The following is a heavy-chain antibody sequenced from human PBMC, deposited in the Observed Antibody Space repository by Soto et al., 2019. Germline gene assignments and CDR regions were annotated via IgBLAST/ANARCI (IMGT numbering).Heavy chain of an antibody. D-gene: IGHD3-3*01. J-gene: IGHJ4*02. CDR2: IYYSGST. CDR3: AREPVLGPVTFDY. V-gene: IGHV4-61*01. Sequence: PSETLSLTCTVSGGSVSSGSYYWSWIRQPPGKGLEWIGYIYYSGSTNYNPSLKSRVTISVDTSKNQFSLKLSSVTAADTAVYYCAREPVLGPVTFDYWDQGTLVTVSS. CDR1: GGSVSSGSYY.